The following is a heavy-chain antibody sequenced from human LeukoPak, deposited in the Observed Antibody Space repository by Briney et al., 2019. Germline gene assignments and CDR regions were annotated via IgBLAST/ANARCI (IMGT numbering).Heavy chain of an antibody. V-gene: IGHV1-69*01. CDR2: IIPIFGTA. J-gene: IGHJ4*02. CDR1: GGTFSSYA. D-gene: IGHD6-6*01. CDR3: ARGIRYSSSWGYYFDY. Sequence: SVKVSCKASGGTFSSYAISWVRQAPGQGLEWMGGIIPIFGTANYAQKFQGRVTITADESTSTAYMELSSLRSEDTAVYYCARGIRYSSSWGYYFDYWGQGTLVTVSS.